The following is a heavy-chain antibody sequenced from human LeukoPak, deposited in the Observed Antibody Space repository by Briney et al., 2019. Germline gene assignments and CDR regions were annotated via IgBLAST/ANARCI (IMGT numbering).Heavy chain of an antibody. CDR1: GFTFSSYS. D-gene: IGHD3-22*01. V-gene: IGHV3-21*01. J-gene: IGHJ4*02. CDR2: ISTGSSYI. Sequence: GGSLRLSCAASGFTFSSYSMNWVRQAPGKGLEWVSSISTGSSYIYYADSVKGRFTISRDNAKNSRYLQMNSLRAEDTAVYYCASTYYYDTQDWGQGTLVTVSS. CDR3: ASTYYYDTQD.